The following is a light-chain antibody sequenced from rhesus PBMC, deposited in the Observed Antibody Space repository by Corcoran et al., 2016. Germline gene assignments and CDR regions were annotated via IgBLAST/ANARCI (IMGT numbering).Light chain of an antibody. CDR3: QQYDDRPYS. Sequence: DIQMTQSPSSLSASVGDTVTITCRASQSISSWLAWYQQKPGKAPNLLIYKASTLKSGVPSRFSGGGSGTDLPLTIRSLQSEDCAPYYCQQYDDRPYSFGQGTKVEIQ. CDR1: QSISSW. V-gene: IGKV1-22*01. CDR2: KAS. J-gene: IGKJ2*01.